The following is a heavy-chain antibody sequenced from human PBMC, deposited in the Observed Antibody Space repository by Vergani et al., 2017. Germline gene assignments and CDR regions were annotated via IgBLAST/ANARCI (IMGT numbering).Heavy chain of an antibody. Sequence: EVQLVESGGGLVKPGGSLRLSCAASGFTFSNAWMSWVRQAPGKGLEWVSGISGSGVSAYYTDSVKGRFTISRDNSKNMLFLQMNNLRTEDTAIYYCAKQYFVSGNYLFDYWVQGTLVTVSS. V-gene: IGHV3-23*04. CDR3: AKQYFVSGNYLFDY. J-gene: IGHJ4*02. CDR2: ISGSGVSA. CDR1: GFTFSNAW. D-gene: IGHD3-10*01.